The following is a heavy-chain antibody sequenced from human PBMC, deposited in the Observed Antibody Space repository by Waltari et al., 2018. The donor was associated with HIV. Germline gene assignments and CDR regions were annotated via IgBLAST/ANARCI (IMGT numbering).Heavy chain of an antibody. V-gene: IGHV1-2*02. D-gene: IGHD1-26*01. Sequence: QVQLVQSGAEVKKPGASVKVSCKASGYTFTDYYVQWVRQAPGQGLEWMGWINSYTGATYYRQRLQGRVSMTRDTSINTAYMELRRLTSDDTATYYCARDVDVGATDYWGQGTLVTVSS. CDR3: ARDVDVGATDY. J-gene: IGHJ4*02. CDR2: INSYTGAT. CDR1: GYTFTDYY.